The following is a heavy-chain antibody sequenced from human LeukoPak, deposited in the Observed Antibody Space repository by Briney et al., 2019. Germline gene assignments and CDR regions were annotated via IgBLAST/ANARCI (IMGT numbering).Heavy chain of an antibody. CDR1: GGSISSYY. CDR2: IYTSGST. Sequence: SETLSLTCTVSGGSISSYYWSWIRQPPGKGLEWIGYIYTSGSTNYNPSLKSRVTISVDTSKNQFSLKLSSVTAADTAVYYCAAWDIVVVPGYFDPRGQGTLVTVSS. CDR3: AAWDIVVVPGYFDP. J-gene: IGHJ5*02. D-gene: IGHD2-2*01. V-gene: IGHV4-4*09.